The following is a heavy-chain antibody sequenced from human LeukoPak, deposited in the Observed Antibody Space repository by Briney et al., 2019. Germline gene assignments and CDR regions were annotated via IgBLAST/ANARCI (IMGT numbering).Heavy chain of an antibody. CDR3: TTDPEVFGVVINYMDV. J-gene: IGHJ6*03. CDR1: GFTFSNAW. V-gene: IGHV3-15*01. CDR2: IKSKTDGGTT. Sequence: PGGSLRLSCAASGFTFSNAWMSWVRQAPGKGLEWVGRIKSKTDGGTTDYAAPVKGRFTISRDDSKNTLYLQMNSLKTEDTAVYYCTTDPEVFGVVINYMDVWGKGTTVTVSS. D-gene: IGHD3-3*01.